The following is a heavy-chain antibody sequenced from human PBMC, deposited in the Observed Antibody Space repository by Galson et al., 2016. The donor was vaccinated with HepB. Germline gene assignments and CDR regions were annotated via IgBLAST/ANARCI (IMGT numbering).Heavy chain of an antibody. V-gene: IGHV3-30*18. J-gene: IGHJ4*02. Sequence: SLRLSCAASGFTFSNYGMHWVRQAPGKGLEWVAVISYDGSNKYYADSVKGRSTISRDNSKNTLYLQMNSLRAEDTALYYCAKDPYLYSALAGTMAGFDYWGQGTLVTVSS. CDR1: GFTFSNYG. CDR2: ISYDGSNK. D-gene: IGHD6-19*01. CDR3: AKDPYLYSALAGTMAGFDY.